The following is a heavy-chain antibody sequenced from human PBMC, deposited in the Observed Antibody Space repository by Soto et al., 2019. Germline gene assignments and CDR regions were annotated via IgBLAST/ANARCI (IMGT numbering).Heavy chain of an antibody. V-gene: IGHV4-59*08. J-gene: IGHJ4*02. CDR3: ARHNPLCGGDCYSFDY. D-gene: IGHD2-21*02. CDR2: IYYSGST. CDR1: GVSISSYY. Sequence: PSETLSLTSTVSGVSISSYYWCWIRQPPGKGLEWIGYIYYSGSTNYNPSLKSRVTISVDTSKNQFSLKLSSVTAADTAVYYCARHNPLCGGDCYSFDYWGQGTLVTVSS.